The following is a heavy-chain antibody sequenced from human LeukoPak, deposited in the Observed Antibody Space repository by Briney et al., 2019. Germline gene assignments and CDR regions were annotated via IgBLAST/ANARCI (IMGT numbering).Heavy chain of an antibody. CDR2: ISAYNGNT. CDR3: ATDPRQWYYYGSGSYYN. V-gene: IGHV1-18*01. D-gene: IGHD3-10*01. J-gene: IGHJ4*02. Sequence: ASVKVSCKASGYTFTSYGISWVRQAPGQGLEWMGWISAYNGNTNFAQKLQGRVTMTTDTSTSTAYMDLRSLRSDDTAVYYCATDPRQWYYYGSGSYYNWGQGTLVTVSS. CDR1: GYTFTSYG.